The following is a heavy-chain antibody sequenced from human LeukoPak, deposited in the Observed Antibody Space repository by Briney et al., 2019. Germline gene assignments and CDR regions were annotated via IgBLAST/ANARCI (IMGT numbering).Heavy chain of an antibody. CDR3: AGRITDY. CDR1: GGSISSSSYY. D-gene: IGHD2-15*01. V-gene: IGHV4-39*01. J-gene: IGHJ4*02. Sequence: SETLSLTCTVSGGSISSSSYYWGWIRQPPGKGLEWIGSIYYSGGTYYNPSLKSRVTISVDTSKNQFSLKLSSVTAADTAVYYCAGRITDYWGQGTLVTVSS. CDR2: IYYSGGT.